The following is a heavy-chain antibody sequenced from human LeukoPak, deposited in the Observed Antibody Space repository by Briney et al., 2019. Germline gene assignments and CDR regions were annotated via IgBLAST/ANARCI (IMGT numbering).Heavy chain of an antibody. J-gene: IGHJ4*02. V-gene: IGHV1-2*02. CDR2: INPNSGGT. Sequence: ASVKVSCKASGYTFTGYYIHWVRQAPGQGLEWMGWINPNSGGTNYAQKFQGRVTMTRDTSISTAYMDLSRLRSDDTAVYYCARMGPGGSYGDYWGQGTLVTVSS. CDR1: GYTFTGYY. CDR3: ARMGPGGSYGDY. D-gene: IGHD1-26*01.